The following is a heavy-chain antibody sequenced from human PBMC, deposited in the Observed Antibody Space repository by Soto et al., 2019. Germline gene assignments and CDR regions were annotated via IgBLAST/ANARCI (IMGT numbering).Heavy chain of an antibody. J-gene: IGHJ4*02. CDR2: IYYSGST. V-gene: IGHV4-39*01. Sequence: QLQLQESGPGLVRPSETLSLTCTVSGGPISTTNHYWGWIRQPPGKGLECIGSIYYSGSTYYNPSLKRRVTMSLDTSRNQFSLKLSSVTAADTAVYYCARLIEAPDYWGQGTLVTVSS. CDR1: GGPISTTNHY. CDR3: ARLIEAPDY.